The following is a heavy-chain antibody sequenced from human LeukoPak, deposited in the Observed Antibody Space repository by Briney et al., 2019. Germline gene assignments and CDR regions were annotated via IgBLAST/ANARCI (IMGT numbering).Heavy chain of an antibody. CDR1: GFTLSIFW. CDR2: INQHGSES. CDR3: ARSPYKWNSYYFAY. D-gene: IGHD1-7*01. V-gene: IGHV3-7*01. Sequence: GGSLRLSCAASGFTLSIFWTRWVRQAPGGGREWVAIINQHGSESYSVDSVEERLTLSRDNAKNSLYLQMNSLRAEDTAVYYCARSPYKWNSYYFAYWGQGTLVTVSS. J-gene: IGHJ4*02.